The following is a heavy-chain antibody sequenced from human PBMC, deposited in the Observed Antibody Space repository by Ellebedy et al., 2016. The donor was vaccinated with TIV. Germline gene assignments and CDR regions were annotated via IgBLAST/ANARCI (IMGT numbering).Heavy chain of an antibody. J-gene: IGHJ6*03. Sequence: GESLKISXAVSGFTVSSNYMTWVRQAPGKGLEWISYISGTSGLIYYADSVKGRFTISRDNAENSLYLQLNSLRAEDTAVYYCAKAGGSFYYYYYMDVWGEGTTVTVSS. D-gene: IGHD1-26*01. CDR3: AKAGGSFYYYYYMDV. CDR2: ISGTSGLI. V-gene: IGHV3-11*01. CDR1: GFTVSSNY.